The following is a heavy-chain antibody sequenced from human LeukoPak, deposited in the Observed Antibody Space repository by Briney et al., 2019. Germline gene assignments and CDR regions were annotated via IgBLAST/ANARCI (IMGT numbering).Heavy chain of an antibody. D-gene: IGHD1-26*01. Sequence: GALRLSCVASGFTFSSYRMHWVRQDPRKGLVWVSRINGNGRNINYADSVRGRFTISRDNAKNTLYLQMNTLRVEDTAVYYCARDGEWELLGYYYYYIDVWGKGTTVTVSS. CDR3: ARDGEWELLGYYYYYIDV. J-gene: IGHJ6*03. V-gene: IGHV3-74*01. CDR1: GFTFSSYR. CDR2: INGNGRNI.